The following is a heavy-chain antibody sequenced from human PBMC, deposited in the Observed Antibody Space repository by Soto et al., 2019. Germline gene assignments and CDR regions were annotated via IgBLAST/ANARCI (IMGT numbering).Heavy chain of an antibody. CDR1: GGSISSGGYY. D-gene: IGHD3-22*01. CDR3: ARNALSRDSS. V-gene: IGHV4-31*03. J-gene: IGHJ4*02. Sequence: QVQLQESGPGLVKPSQTLSLTCTVSGGSISSGGYYWSWIRQHPGKGLEWIGYISYSRSTYYNPSLESRVTISVDKSKNQFSLKLSSVTDAETAVYYCARNALSRDSSWGQGTLVTVSA. CDR2: ISYSRST.